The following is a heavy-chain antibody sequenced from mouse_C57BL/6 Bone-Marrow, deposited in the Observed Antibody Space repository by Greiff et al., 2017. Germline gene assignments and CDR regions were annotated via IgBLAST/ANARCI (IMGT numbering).Heavy chain of an antibody. Sequence: VQLQQSGPELVKPGASVKISCKASGYTFTDYYINWVKQRPGQGLEWIGWFFPGSGSTYYNEKFKGKATLTVDKSSSTAYMLLSSLASEDSAVYCCASPPGGRYGYFDVWGTGTTVTVSS. CDR2: FFPGSGST. J-gene: IGHJ1*03. D-gene: IGHD1-1*01. CDR1: GYTFTDYY. CDR3: ASPPGGRYGYFDV. V-gene: IGHV1-75*01.